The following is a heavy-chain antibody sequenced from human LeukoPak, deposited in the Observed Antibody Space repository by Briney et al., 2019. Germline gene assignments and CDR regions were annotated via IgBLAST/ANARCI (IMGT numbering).Heavy chain of an antibody. CDR3: ARTYSSSFLPFAVAGTEYFQH. V-gene: IGHV1-2*02. Sequence: ASVKVSCKASGYTFTGYYMHWVRQAPGQGLEWMGWINPNSGGTNYAQKFQGRVTMTRDTSISTAYMELSRLRSDDTAVYYCARTYSSSFLPFAVAGTEYFQHRGQGTLVTVSS. J-gene: IGHJ1*01. D-gene: IGHD6-19*01. CDR2: INPNSGGT. CDR1: GYTFTGYY.